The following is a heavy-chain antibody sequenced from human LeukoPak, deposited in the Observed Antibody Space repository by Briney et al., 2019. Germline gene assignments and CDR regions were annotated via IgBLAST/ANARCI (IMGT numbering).Heavy chain of an antibody. D-gene: IGHD3-3*01. V-gene: IGHV1-46*01. CDR3: ARDRGRDFWSGYYFSYFDY. J-gene: IGHJ4*02. Sequence: ASVKVSCKASGYTFTSYYMHWVRQAPGQGLEWMGIINPSGGSTSYAQKFQGRVTMTRDTSTSTVYMELSSLRSEDTAVYYCARDRGRDFWSGYYFSYFDYWGQGTLVTVSS. CDR1: GYTFTSYY. CDR2: INPSGGST.